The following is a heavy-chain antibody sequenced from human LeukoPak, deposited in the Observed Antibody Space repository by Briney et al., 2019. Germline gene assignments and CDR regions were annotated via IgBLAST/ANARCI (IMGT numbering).Heavy chain of an antibody. CDR3: AKVDYWSPENYLDS. CDR1: GFTFSSYV. Sequence: PGGSLRLSCAASGFTFSSYVMSWVRQAPGKGLEWVSGIIGSGGTTYYADSVMGRFTISRDNSKNTLYLQMNSLRAEDTAVYYCAKVDYWSPENYLDSWGQGALVTVSS. CDR2: IIGSGGTT. V-gene: IGHV3-23*01. D-gene: IGHD1-1*01. J-gene: IGHJ4*02.